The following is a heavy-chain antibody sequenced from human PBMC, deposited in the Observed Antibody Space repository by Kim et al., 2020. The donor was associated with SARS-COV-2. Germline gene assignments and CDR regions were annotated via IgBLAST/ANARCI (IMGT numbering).Heavy chain of an antibody. J-gene: IGHJ4*02. D-gene: IGHD3-22*01. CDR3: ASTNYYDSSGDLEFDY. V-gene: IGHV3-23*03. Sequence: SVKGRFTISRDNSKNTLYLQMHSLRAEDTAVYYCASTNYYDSSGDLEFDYWGQGTLVTVSS.